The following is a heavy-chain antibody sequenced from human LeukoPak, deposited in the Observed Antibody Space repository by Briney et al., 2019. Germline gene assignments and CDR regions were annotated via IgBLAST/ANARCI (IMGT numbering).Heavy chain of an antibody. D-gene: IGHD1-7*01. V-gene: IGHV3-33*01. J-gene: IGHJ4*02. CDR2: IWYDGTNK. CDR1: GFTFNNYG. CDR3: ARARAITGTTSFDY. Sequence: GGSLRLSCAASGFTFNNYGMHWVRQAPGKGLEWVALIWYDGTNKYYGDSVKGRFTISRDNSKNTLYLQMNSLRAEDTAVYYCARARAITGTTSFDYWGQGTLVTVSS.